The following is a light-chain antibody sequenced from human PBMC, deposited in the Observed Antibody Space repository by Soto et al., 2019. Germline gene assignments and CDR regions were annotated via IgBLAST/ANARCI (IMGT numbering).Light chain of an antibody. J-gene: IGKJ1*01. CDR2: AAS. V-gene: IGKV1-17*01. CDR1: QGIGND. CDR3: LQHNSYPRA. Sequence: DIQMIQSPSSLSASVGDRVTITCRASQGIGNDLGWYQQKPGKAPKRLIYAASSLQSGVPSRFSGSGSGTEFTLTISSLQPEDFATYYCLQHNSYPRAFGQGTKVEIK.